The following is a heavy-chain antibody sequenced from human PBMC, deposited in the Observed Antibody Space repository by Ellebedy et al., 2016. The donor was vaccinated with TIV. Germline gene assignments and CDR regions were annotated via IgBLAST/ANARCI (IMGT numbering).Heavy chain of an antibody. J-gene: IGHJ6*02. CDR1: GFTFSNYW. Sequence: GGSLRLSCAASGFTFSNYWMHWVRQAPGKGLVWVSRITSDGSSTTYADSVRGRFTFSRDNAKNTLNLQMNSLRAEDTAVYYCVRGGITVAEVYYYYGMDVWGQGTTVTVSS. D-gene: IGHD6-19*01. CDR2: ITSDGSST. V-gene: IGHV3-74*01. CDR3: VRGGITVAEVYYYYGMDV.